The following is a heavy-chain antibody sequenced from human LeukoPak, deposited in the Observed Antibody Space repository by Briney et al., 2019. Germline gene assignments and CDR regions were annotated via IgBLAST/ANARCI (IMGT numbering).Heavy chain of an antibody. V-gene: IGHV4-34*01. CDR1: GGSFSGYY. CDR3: ARGPLRVGTDY. CDR2: INHSGST. D-gene: IGHD2-15*01. J-gene: IGHJ4*02. Sequence: PSETLSLTCAVYGGSFSGYYWSWIRQPPGEGLEWIGEINHSGSTNYNPSLKSRVTISVDTSKNQFSLKLSSVTAADTAVYYCARGPLRVGTDYWGQGTLVTVSS.